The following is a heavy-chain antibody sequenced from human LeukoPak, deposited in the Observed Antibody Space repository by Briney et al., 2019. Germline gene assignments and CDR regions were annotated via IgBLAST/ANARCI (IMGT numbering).Heavy chain of an antibody. D-gene: IGHD1-14*01. J-gene: IGHJ4*02. V-gene: IGHV3-53*01. CDR2: LYCDGNT. CDR3: ARGVEPLAANTLAY. CDR1: GFTVITND. Sequence: GGCLRLSCAASGFTVITNDMTWVRQAPGKGLEWVSVLYCDGNTKYADSVQGRFTISRDNSKNTLYLEMNSLSPDDTAVYYCARGVEPLAANTLAYWGQGTLVTVSS.